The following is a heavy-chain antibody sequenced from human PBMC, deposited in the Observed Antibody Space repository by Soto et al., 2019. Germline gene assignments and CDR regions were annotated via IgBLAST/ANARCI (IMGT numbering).Heavy chain of an antibody. D-gene: IGHD4-4*01. V-gene: IGHV1-18*01. J-gene: IGHJ5*02. CDR1: GYSFTRFG. CDR2: INADNGNT. CDR3: ARVPDYSPLNWFDP. Sequence: QVQLVQSGAEVKKPGASVKVSCKASGYSFTRFGFSWVRQAPGQGLEWMGWINADNGNTNYEQRFQGRVTMTTDTSTSTAYMELRSLRSDDTAVYYCARVPDYSPLNWFDPWGQGTLVTVSS.